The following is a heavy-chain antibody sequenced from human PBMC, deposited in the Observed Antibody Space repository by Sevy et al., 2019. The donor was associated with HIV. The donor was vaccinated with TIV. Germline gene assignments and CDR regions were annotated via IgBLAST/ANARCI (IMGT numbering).Heavy chain of an antibody. Sequence: GGSLRLSCAASGFTFSSHSMNWVRQTPGKGLEWISYISGTGNTIYYADSVKGRFTISRDKVKNSLYQQLKSLRDEDTANYYCARVPPYYDSNVSDFWGQGSLVTVSS. CDR1: GFTFSSHS. V-gene: IGHV3-48*02. CDR2: ISGTGNTI. CDR3: ARVPPYYDSNVSDF. D-gene: IGHD3-22*01. J-gene: IGHJ4*02.